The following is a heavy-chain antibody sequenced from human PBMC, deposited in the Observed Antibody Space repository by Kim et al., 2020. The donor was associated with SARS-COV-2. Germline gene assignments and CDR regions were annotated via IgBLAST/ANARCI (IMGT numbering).Heavy chain of an antibody. CDR3: AKGDGYNYGNWFDP. J-gene: IGHJ5*02. Sequence: GGSLRLSCVASGFTFSTYAMSWVRQAPGKGLEWVSSIAGSVSGSGGSTYYADSVKGRFTISRDNSKNTLYLQMNSLRAEDTAVYYCAKGDGYNYGNWFDPWGQGTLVTVSS. CDR2: IAGSVSGSGGST. CDR1: GFTFSTYA. V-gene: IGHV3-23*01. D-gene: IGHD5-18*01.